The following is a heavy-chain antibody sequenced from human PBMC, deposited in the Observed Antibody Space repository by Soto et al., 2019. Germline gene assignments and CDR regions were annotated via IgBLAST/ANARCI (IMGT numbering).Heavy chain of an antibody. J-gene: IGHJ4*02. CDR1: GGSISSYY. Sequence: PSETLSLTCTVSGGSISSYYWSWIRQPPGKGLEWIGYIYYSGSTNYNPSLKSRVTISVDTSKNQFSLKLSSVTAADTAVYYCERDGVAADFDYWGPGTIVTVYS. D-gene: IGHD3-3*01. V-gene: IGHV4-59*01. CDR3: ERDGVAADFDY. CDR2: IYYSGST.